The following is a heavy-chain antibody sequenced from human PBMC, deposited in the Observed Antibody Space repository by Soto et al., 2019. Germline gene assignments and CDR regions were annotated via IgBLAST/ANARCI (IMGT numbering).Heavy chain of an antibody. CDR1: GVTFSSYA. Sequence: QVQLVESGGGVVQPGRSLRLSCAASGVTFSSYAMHWVRQAPGKGLEWVAVISYDGSNKYYADSVKGRFTISRHNSKNTLYLQMNSLRAVDTAVYYCARVYIGYVDYWGQGTLVTVSS. J-gene: IGHJ4*02. D-gene: IGHD5-12*01. CDR3: ARVYIGYVDY. CDR2: ISYDGSNK. V-gene: IGHV3-30-3*01.